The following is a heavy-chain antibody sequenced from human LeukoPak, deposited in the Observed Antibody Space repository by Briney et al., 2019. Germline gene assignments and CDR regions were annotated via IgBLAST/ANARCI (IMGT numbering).Heavy chain of an antibody. CDR1: EYSFTSYW. D-gene: IGHD5-24*01. CDR3: ARQDGTAKYYFDS. V-gene: IGHV5-51*01. CDR2: IYPGDSDT. J-gene: IGHJ4*02. Sequence: GESLKISCKGSEYSFTSYWIGWVRQMPGKGLEWMGIIYPGDSDTRYSPSFQGQVTISADKSISTAYLQWSSLKASDTAIYYCARQDGTAKYYFDSWGQGTLVTVSS.